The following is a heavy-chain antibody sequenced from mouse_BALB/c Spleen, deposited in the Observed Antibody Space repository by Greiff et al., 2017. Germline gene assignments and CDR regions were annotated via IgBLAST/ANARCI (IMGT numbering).Heavy chain of an antibody. D-gene: IGHD2-4*01. J-gene: IGHJ3*01. Sequence: VQLQQSGAELVKPGASVKLSCTASGFNIKDTYMHWVKQRPEQGLEWIGRIDPANGNTKYDPKFQGKATITADTSSNTAYLQLSSLTSEDTAVYYCAFGLMITTAWFAYWGQGTLVTVSA. CDR3: AFGLMITTAWFAY. CDR2: IDPANGNT. CDR1: GFNIKDTY. V-gene: IGHV14-3*02.